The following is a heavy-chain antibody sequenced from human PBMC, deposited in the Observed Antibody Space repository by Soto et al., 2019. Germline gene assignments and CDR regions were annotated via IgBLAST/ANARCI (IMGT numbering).Heavy chain of an antibody. CDR3: ARKAGEVRPSSSGVNYGMDV. Sequence: GASVKVSCKASGYTFTGYYMHWVRQAPGQGLEWMGWINPNSGGTNYAQKFQGWVTMTRDTSISTAYMELSRLRSDDTAVYYCARKAGEVRPSSSGVNYGMDVWGQGTTVTVSS. CDR1: GYTFTGYY. J-gene: IGHJ6*02. CDR2: INPNSGGT. D-gene: IGHD6-6*01. V-gene: IGHV1-2*04.